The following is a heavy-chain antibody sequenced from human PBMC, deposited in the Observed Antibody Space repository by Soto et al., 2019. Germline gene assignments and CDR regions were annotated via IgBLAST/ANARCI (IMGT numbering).Heavy chain of an antibody. CDR1: GYTFTSYG. V-gene: IGHV1-18*01. D-gene: IGHD2-15*01. CDR2: ISAYNGKT. J-gene: IGHJ3*02. Sequence: ASVKVSCKASGYTFTSYGISWVRQAPGQVLEWMGLISAYNGKTNYAQKLQGRVTITTDTSTSTAYMELRSLRSDDTAVYYCARDGVVVVATTRTFDIWGQGTMVTVSS. CDR3: ARDGVVVVATTRTFDI.